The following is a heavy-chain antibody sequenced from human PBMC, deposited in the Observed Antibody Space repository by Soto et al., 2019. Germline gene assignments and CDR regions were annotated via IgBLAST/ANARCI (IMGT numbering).Heavy chain of an antibody. CDR3: ATSSYYDILTGDFDY. Sequence: GASVAVCCTVSGDSIAELSMHFVRQANRKGLEWMGGFDPEDGETIYAQKFQGRVTMTEDTSTDTAYMELSSLRSEDTAVYYCATSSYYDILTGDFDYWGQGALVIVSS. V-gene: IGHV1-24*01. J-gene: IGHJ4*02. CDR1: GDSIAELS. CDR2: FDPEDGET. D-gene: IGHD3-9*01.